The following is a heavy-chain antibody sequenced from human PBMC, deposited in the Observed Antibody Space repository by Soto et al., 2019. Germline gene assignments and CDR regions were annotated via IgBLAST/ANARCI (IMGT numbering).Heavy chain of an antibody. J-gene: IGHJ5*02. V-gene: IGHV6-1*01. CDR1: GDSVSSNSAA. D-gene: IGHD6-19*01. Sequence: KQSQTLSLTCAISGDSVSSNSAAWNWIRQSPSRGLEWLGRTYYRSKWYNDYAVSVKSRITINPDTSKNQFSLQLNSVTPEDTAVYYCARGKQWLVQWGNWFDPWGQGTLVTVSS. CDR3: ARGKQWLVQWGNWFDP. CDR2: TYYRSKWYN.